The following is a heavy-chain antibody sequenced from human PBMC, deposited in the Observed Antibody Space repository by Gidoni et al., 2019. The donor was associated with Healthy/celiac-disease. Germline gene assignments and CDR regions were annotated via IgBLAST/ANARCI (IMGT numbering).Heavy chain of an antibody. D-gene: IGHD4-4*01. CDR2: ISGSGGST. V-gene: IGHV3-23*01. CDR3: GNSYAYYYGMDV. CDR1: GFTFSSYA. Sequence: EVQLLESGGGLVQPGGSLRLSCAAPGFTFSSYAMSWVRQAPGKGLEWVSAISGSGGSTYYADSVKGRFTISRDNSKNTLYLQMNSLRAEDTAVYYCGNSYAYYYGMDVWGQGTTVTVSS. J-gene: IGHJ6*02.